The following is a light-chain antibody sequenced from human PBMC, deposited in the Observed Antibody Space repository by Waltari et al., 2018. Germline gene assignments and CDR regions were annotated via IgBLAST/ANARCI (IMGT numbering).Light chain of an antibody. CDR3: QQYDNWLGT. V-gene: IGKV3-15*01. J-gene: IGKJ1*01. Sequence: EIVMTQSPATLSVFPGERATLSCRASQSIRSNLAWYQHKPGQAPRLLIYGASTRATGIPARFSGSGSGTEFTLTISSLLSEDFAVYFCQQYDNWLGTFGQGTKVEIK. CDR1: QSIRSN. CDR2: GAS.